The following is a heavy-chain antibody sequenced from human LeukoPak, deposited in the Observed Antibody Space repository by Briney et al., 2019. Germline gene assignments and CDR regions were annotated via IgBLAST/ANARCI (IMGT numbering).Heavy chain of an antibody. J-gene: IGHJ4*02. CDR3: ARTARVFDH. Sequence: SETLSLTCTVSDDSISSYYWSWIRQPPGKALECIGYIYINGDTNSNPSLKSRVTMSLDTSKKQFSLQLRSVTAAGTAVYFCARTARVFDHWGQGLLVTVSS. CDR2: IYINGDT. CDR1: DDSISSYY. D-gene: IGHD2-21*02. V-gene: IGHV4-4*08.